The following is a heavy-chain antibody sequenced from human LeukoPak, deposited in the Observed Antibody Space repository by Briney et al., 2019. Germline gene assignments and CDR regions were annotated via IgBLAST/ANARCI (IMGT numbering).Heavy chain of an antibody. V-gene: IGHV1-2*02. CDR3: ARGGVRKQQLSDWFDP. CDR1: GYTFTGYY. Sequence: ASMKVSCKASGYTFTGYYMHWVRQAPGQGLEWMGWINPNSGGTNYAQKFQGRVTMTRDTSISTAYMELSRLRSDDTAVYYCARGGVRKQQLSDWFDPWGQGTLVTVSS. D-gene: IGHD6-13*01. CDR2: INPNSGGT. J-gene: IGHJ5*02.